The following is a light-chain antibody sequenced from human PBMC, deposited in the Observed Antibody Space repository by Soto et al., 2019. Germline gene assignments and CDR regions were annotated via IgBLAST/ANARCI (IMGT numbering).Light chain of an antibody. CDR3: QQTYSPPKM. Sequence: EMQMTQSPSSLSTYVGDLITMTFRASQTVSPFLNWYQQRPGKVPKLLIFNTSALASGVPSRFGGSGSGTEFTLTITSLQPEDFATYFCQQTYSPPKMFGQGTKVDIK. J-gene: IGKJ1*01. CDR1: QTVSPF. CDR2: NTS. V-gene: IGKV1-39*01.